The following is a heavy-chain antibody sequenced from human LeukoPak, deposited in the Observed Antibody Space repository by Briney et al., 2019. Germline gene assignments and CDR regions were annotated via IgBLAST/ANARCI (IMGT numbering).Heavy chain of an antibody. CDR1: GFTFSSYW. Sequence: GGSLRLSCAASGFTFSSYWMHWVRQAPGKGLVWVSRINGDGSSTTYADSVKGRFTISRDNAKNTLYLQMNSLRAEDTAVYYCARGPDGSGNYYTYWGQGTLVTVSS. CDR2: INGDGSST. CDR3: ARGPDGSGNYYTY. D-gene: IGHD3-10*01. V-gene: IGHV3-74*01. J-gene: IGHJ4*02.